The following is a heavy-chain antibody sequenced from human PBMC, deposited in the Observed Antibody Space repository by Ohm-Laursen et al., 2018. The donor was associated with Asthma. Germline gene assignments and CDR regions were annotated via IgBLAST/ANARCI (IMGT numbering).Heavy chain of an antibody. CDR3: ARVSSSWFDF. CDR2: TYHSGST. J-gene: IGHJ4*02. V-gene: IGHV4-30-2*01. CDR1: RGSITSGGFS. D-gene: IGHD6-13*01. Sequence: TLSLTCAVSRGSITSGGFSWGRIPPAPGEGPGGDGDTYHSGSTYYNPSLKSRVAISVDRSKNQFSLTLSSVTASDTAIYYCARVSSSWFDFWGQGTLVTVSS.